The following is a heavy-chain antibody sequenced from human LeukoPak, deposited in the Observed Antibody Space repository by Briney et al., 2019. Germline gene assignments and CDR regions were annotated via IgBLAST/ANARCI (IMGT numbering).Heavy chain of an antibody. CDR2: IGSSSSTI. CDR1: GFTFSSYS. J-gene: IGHJ4*02. V-gene: IGHV3-48*01. Sequence: GGSLRPSCAASGFTFSSYSMNWVRQAPGKGLEWVSYIGSSSSTIYYADSVKGRFTISRDNAKNSLYLQMNSLRAEDTAVYYCAMGMATTFDYWGQGTLVTVSS. D-gene: IGHD5-24*01. CDR3: AMGMATTFDY.